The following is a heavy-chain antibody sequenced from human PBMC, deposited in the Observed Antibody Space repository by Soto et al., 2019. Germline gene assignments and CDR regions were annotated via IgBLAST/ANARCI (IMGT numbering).Heavy chain of an antibody. D-gene: IGHD6-25*01. CDR2: INGDGTT. V-gene: IGHV3-74*01. Sequence: EVQLVESGGGLVQPGGSLRLSCAASGFIFNNYWMHWVRQAPGKGLVWVARINGDGTTTYVDSVKGRFTISRDNAKNMVYLQMNSLRAEVTAMYYCGRGSGPRGRPYWGQGISVTVSS. CDR1: GFIFNNYW. CDR3: GRGSGPRGRPY. J-gene: IGHJ4*02.